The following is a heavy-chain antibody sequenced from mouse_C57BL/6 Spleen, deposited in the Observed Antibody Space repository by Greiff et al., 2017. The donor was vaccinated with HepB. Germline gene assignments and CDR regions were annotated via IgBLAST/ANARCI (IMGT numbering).Heavy chain of an antibody. V-gene: IGHV5-17*01. CDR3: ARSGDGYWYFDV. CDR2: ISSGSSTI. D-gene: IGHD2-3*01. Sequence: EVQVVESGGGLVKPGGSLKLSCAASGFTFSDYGMHWVRQAPEKGLEWVAYISSGSSTIYYADTVKGRFTISRDNAKNTLFLQMTSLRSEDTAMYYCARSGDGYWYFDVWGTGTTVTVSS. CDR1: GFTFSDYG. J-gene: IGHJ1*03.